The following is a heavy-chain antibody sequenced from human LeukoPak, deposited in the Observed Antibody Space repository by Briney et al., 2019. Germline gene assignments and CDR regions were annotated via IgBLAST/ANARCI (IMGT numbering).Heavy chain of an antibody. Sequence: ASVKVSCKASGYTFTTYDIDWVRQATGQGLEWMGWMNPNSGSTGYAQKFQGRVTMTRNTSISTAYMELSSLRSEDTAVYYCARGPNKSDGGNSGSAWFDPWGQGTLVTVSS. D-gene: IGHD4-23*01. CDR1: GYTFTTYD. CDR3: ARGPNKSDGGNSGSAWFDP. V-gene: IGHV1-8*01. J-gene: IGHJ5*02. CDR2: MNPNSGST.